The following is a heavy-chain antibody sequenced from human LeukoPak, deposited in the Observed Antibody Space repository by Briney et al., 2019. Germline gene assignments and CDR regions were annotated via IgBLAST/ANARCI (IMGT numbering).Heavy chain of an antibody. CDR3: ARAPVYYDESSGYLKISNWYFDL. J-gene: IGHJ2*01. Sequence: GGSLRLSCAASGFTFSSYAMHWVRQAPGKGLEWVAGISYDGSNKYYADSVKGRFTISRDNSKNTLYLQMNSLRAEDTAVYYCARAPVYYDESSGYLKISNWYFDLWGRGTLVTVSS. V-gene: IGHV3-30*04. D-gene: IGHD3-22*01. CDR2: ISYDGSNK. CDR1: GFTFSSYA.